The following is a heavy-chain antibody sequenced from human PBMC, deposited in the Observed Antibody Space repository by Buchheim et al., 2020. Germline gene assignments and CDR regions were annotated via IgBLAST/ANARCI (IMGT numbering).Heavy chain of an antibody. J-gene: IGHJ6*02. D-gene: IGHD2-2*01. CDR1: GYTFTGYY. V-gene: IGHV1-2*02. CDR2: INPNSGGT. Sequence: QVQLVQSGAEVKKPGASVKVSCKASGYTFTGYYMHWVRQAPGQGLEWMGWINPNSGGTNYAQKFQGRVTMTRDTSIRTAYMELSRLRSDDTAVYYCARARYCSSTSCYGGYYYYGMDVWGQGTT. CDR3: ARARYCSSTSCYGGYYYYGMDV.